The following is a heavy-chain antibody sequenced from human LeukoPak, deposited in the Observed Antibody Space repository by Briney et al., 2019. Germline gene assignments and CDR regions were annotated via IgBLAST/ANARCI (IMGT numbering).Heavy chain of an antibody. CDR2: IYTSGST. J-gene: IGHJ4*02. D-gene: IGHD1-26*01. V-gene: IGHV4-61*02. CDR3: ARLRGSYWDY. CDR1: GGSISSGSYY. Sequence: SQTLSLTCTVSGGSISSGSYYWSWIRQPAGKGLEWIGRIYTSGSTNYNPSLKSRVTISVDKSKNQFSLKLSSVTAADTAVYYCARLRGSYWDYWGQGTLVTVSS.